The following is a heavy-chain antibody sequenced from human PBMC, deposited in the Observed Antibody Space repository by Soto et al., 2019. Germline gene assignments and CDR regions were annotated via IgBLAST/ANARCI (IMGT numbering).Heavy chain of an antibody. J-gene: IGHJ4*02. CDR1: GFTCSDYA. D-gene: IGHD6-25*01. CDR3: TKNPRGIPAAFDY. CDR2: ISGTGSST. Sequence: GGSLRLSCAASGFTCSDYAMTWVRQAPGKGLEWVSVISGTGSSTKYADSVKGRFTISRDNSKNTVYLQMNSLRADDMAVYYYTKNPRGIPAAFDYGGQGTLVTVSS. V-gene: IGHV3-23*01.